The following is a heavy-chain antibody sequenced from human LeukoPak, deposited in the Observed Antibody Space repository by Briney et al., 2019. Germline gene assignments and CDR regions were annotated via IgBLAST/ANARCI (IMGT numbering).Heavy chain of an antibody. Sequence: SETLSLTCTVSGGSISSYYWSWIRQPAGKGLEWIGRRSTNYNPSLKSRVTMSVDTSKNQFSLKLSSVTAADTAVYYCARAVGSGSFQTYYYYMDVWGKGTTVTISS. V-gene: IGHV4-4*07. D-gene: IGHD3-10*01. CDR3: ARAVGSGSFQTYYYYMDV. CDR1: GGSISSYY. J-gene: IGHJ6*03. CDR2: RST.